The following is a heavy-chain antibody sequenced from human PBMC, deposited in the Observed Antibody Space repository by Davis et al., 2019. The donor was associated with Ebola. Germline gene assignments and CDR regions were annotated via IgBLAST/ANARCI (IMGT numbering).Heavy chain of an antibody. CDR2: IYSSGTT. CDR3: AREASEWFHWFDR. Sequence: SETLSLTCTVSGGSISSGAYSWSWIRQPAGKGLEWIGRIYSSGTTNYKPSLNSRVSISLDTSKNQVSLKVRSVTAADTAVYYCAREASEWFHWFDRWGQGSLVTVSS. V-gene: IGHV4-61*02. J-gene: IGHJ5*02. CDR1: GGSISSGAYS. D-gene: IGHD3-3*01.